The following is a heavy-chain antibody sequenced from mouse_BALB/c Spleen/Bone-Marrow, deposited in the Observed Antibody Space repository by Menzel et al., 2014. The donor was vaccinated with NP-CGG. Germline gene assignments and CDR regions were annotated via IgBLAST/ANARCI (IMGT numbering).Heavy chain of an antibody. CDR3: AEITTAAYYVTDY. D-gene: IGHD1-2*01. CDR2: IDPANGNT. Sequence: VQLQQSGAELEKPGASVKLSCTASGFNIEDTYMHWVKQRPEQGLERIGRIDPANGNTKYDPKFQGKATITADTSSNTAYLQLSSLTSEDTAVYYCAEITTAAYYVTDYWRQGTSVTVSS. CDR1: GFNIEDTY. V-gene: IGHV14-3*02. J-gene: IGHJ4*01.